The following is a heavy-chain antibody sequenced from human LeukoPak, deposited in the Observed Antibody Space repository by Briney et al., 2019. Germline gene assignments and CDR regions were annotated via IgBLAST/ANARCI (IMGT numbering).Heavy chain of an antibody. J-gene: IGHJ5*02. V-gene: IGHV2-5*02. CDR2: IYWDDDK. CDR1: GFSLGTSGVG. CDR3: AHTPAWSSTSCYYSGCFYP. D-gene: IGHD2-2*01. Sequence: SGPTLVKPTQPHTLTYTFPGFSLGTSGVGVGWIRQPPGKALEWLALIYWDDDKRYSPSLKSRLTITKDTSKVQVVLTMTNMDPMDTATYYCAHTPAWSSTSCYYSGCFYPCGQGTLVTVSS.